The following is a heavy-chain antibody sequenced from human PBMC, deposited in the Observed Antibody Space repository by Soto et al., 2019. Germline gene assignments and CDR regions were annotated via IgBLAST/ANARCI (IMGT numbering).Heavy chain of an antibody. CDR1: GFSFSSYA. J-gene: IGHJ6*02. D-gene: IGHD1-26*01. CDR3: ARVRCSGSNKPPGDGMDV. V-gene: IGHV3-30*04. CDR2: ISYDGSNK. Sequence: QVQLVESGGGVVQPERSLRLSCAASGFSFSSYAMHWVRQAPGKGLEWVAVISYDGSNKYYADSVKGRFTISRDNSKNTLYLQMNSLRAEATAVVYCARVRCSGSNKPPGDGMDVWGQVTTVTVSS.